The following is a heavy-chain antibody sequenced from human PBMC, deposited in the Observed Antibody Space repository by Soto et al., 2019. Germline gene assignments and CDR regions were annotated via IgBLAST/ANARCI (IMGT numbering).Heavy chain of an antibody. CDR2: ITATGANT. CDR1: EFSFSSYA. J-gene: IGHJ4*02. D-gene: IGHD6-13*01. V-gene: IGHV3-23*01. CDR3: GTYSSPFDY. Sequence: EVQLMESGGGLVQPGGSLRLSCAASEFSFSSYALNWVRQAPGKGLEWVSAITATGANTYYADSVKGRFTISRDNSKKTLYLQMDSLSPEDTAVYYGGTYSSPFDYWGQGTQVTVSS.